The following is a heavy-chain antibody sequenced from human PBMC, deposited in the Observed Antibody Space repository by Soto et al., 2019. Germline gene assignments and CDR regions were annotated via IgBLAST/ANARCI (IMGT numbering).Heavy chain of an antibody. CDR3: ARLCGSGLEGVDV. V-gene: IGHV3-33*01. D-gene: IGHD3-10*01. CDR2: IRYDGSNK. CDR1: GFTFSSYG. Sequence: QVQPGESGGGVVQPGRSLRLSCAASGFTFSSYGMNWVRSAPGNGLGWVAGIRYDGSNKYYADSVKGRFTISGDNSKHALYLQMSSLIAGDKAVYYCARLCGSGLEGVDVWGKGSTVTVSS. J-gene: IGHJ6*04.